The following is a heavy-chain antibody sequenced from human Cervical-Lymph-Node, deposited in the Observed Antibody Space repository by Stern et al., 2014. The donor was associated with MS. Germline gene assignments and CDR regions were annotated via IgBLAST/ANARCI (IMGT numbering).Heavy chain of an antibody. Sequence: QVQLVESGGGVVQPGTSLRLSCEASGFTFSAYAMHWVRQPPGQGLEWVAVCSFDRYTKHYADSVKGRFTISRDNSKNTLYLEMNSLRVEDTAVYYCAKVVTALLPTKRLILGRTPSVSDYWGQGTLVTVSS. J-gene: IGHJ4*02. CDR3: AKVVTALLPTKRLILGRTPSVSDY. CDR1: GFTFSAYA. CDR2: CSFDRYTK. V-gene: IGHV3-30-3*01. D-gene: IGHD2-21*02.